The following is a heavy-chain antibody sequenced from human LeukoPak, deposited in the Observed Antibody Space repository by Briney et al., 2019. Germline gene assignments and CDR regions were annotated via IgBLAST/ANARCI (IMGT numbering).Heavy chain of an antibody. D-gene: IGHD3-22*01. CDR2: IYHSGST. Sequence: SETLSLTCAVSGGSISSSNWWSWVRQPPGKGLEWIGEIYHSGSTNYNPSLKSRVTISVDKSKNQFSLKLSSVTAADTAVYYCASYRDYDSSGYNFDYWGQGTLVTVSS. J-gene: IGHJ4*02. CDR1: GGSISSSNW. V-gene: IGHV4-4*02. CDR3: ASYRDYDSSGYNFDY.